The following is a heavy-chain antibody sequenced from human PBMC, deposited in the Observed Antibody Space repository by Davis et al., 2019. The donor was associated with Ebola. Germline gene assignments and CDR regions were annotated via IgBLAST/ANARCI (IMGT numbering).Heavy chain of an antibody. CDR3: VKGSITMTVVVYFDL. CDR1: GILFRSYA. CDR2: IPNNGGST. V-gene: IGHV3-64D*06. D-gene: IGHD3-22*01. J-gene: IGHJ4*02. Sequence: GSLRPPCSVPGILFRSYAMHWVRQAPGKGLQYGSGIPNNGGSTYYADSVKGRFIISRDNSKKTLYLQMSSLRIEDTAVYYCVKGSITMTVVVYFDLWGQGTLVTVSS.